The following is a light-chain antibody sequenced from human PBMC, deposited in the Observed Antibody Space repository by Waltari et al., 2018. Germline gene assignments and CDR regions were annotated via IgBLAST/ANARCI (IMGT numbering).Light chain of an antibody. V-gene: IGLV7-46*01. CDR2: DSF. CDR1: SGPVTSSHY. J-gene: IGLJ2*01. Sequence: QAVVTQEPSLTVSPGGTVTLTCGSSSGPVTSSHYPYWLQQRPGQATRTLIYDSFMKHPWTPARCAGSLRGRKAALTLSGAQAEDEADYYCWLAYSGGVVVYGGGTKLAVL. CDR3: WLAYSGGVVV.